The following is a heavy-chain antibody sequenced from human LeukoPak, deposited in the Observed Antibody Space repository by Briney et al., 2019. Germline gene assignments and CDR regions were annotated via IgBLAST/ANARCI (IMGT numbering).Heavy chain of an antibody. Sequence: PGGSLRLSCAASGFTFNKYTMNWVRQAPGKGLEWVSAISGSGGSTYYADSVKGRFTISRDNSKNTLYLQMNSLRAEDTAVYYCAKDPGNYYYYYMDVWGKGTTVTISS. CDR1: GFTFNKYT. J-gene: IGHJ6*03. CDR2: ISGSGGST. V-gene: IGHV3-23*01. CDR3: AKDPGNYYYYYMDV.